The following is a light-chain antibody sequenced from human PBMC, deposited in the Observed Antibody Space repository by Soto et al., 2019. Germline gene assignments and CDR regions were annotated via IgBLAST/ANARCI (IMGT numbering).Light chain of an antibody. CDR2: EVS. V-gene: IGLV2-14*01. CDR1: SSDVGGYDY. CDR3: FSYTSTNTRG. Sequence: QSALTQPASVSGSPGQSITVSCTGTSSDVGGYDYVSWYQQHPGKAPKLVIYEVSNRPSGVSTRFSGSKSGSTASRTISGLQAEDEADYYGFSYTSTNTRGXGGGTKVTVL. J-gene: IGLJ3*02.